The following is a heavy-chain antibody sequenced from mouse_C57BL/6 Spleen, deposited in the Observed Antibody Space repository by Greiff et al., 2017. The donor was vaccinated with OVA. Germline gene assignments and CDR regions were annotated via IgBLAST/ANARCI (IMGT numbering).Heavy chain of an antibody. D-gene: IGHD2-4*01. V-gene: IGHV1-20*01. CDR3: ARDGNDYDGFAY. CDR2: INPFTGDT. Sequence: QLQPSGPALVTPVASVQISCTASGYSFTGYFMHFVLPSPCPFLSLIGRINPFTGDTFYNQKFKGKATLTVDKSSSTAHMELRSLTSEDSAVYYCARDGNDYDGFAYWGQGTLVTVSA. J-gene: IGHJ3*01. CDR1: GYSFTGYF.